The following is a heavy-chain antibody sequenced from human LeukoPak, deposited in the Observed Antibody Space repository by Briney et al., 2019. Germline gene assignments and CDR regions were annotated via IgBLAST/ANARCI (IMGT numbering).Heavy chain of an antibody. CDR1: GSPSISSW. J-gene: IGHJ5*02. CDR3: ARLRGHDILGWFDP. CDR2: IYPDDSDT. D-gene: IGHD3-9*01. Sequence: GESLQISCQASGSPSISSWISWVRQLPGRGLEWMGIIYPDDSDTRYSPSFEGQVTISADKSISTAYLQWSSLKASDTAMYYCARLRGHDILGWFDPWGQGTLVTVSS. V-gene: IGHV5-51*01.